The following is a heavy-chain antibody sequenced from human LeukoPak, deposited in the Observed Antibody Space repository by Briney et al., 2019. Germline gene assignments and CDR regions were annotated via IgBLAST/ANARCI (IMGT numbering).Heavy chain of an antibody. V-gene: IGHV3-33*01. D-gene: IGHD5-18*01. J-gene: IGHJ4*02. CDR3: ARVDYSYGYFDY. CDR1: GFTFSSYG. CDR2: IWYDGSNK. Sequence: PGGSLRLSCAASGFTFSSYGMHWVRQAPGKGLEWVAVIWYDGSNKYYADSVKGRFTISRDNSKNTLHLQMNSLRAEDTAVYYCARVDYSYGYFDYWGQGTLVTVSS.